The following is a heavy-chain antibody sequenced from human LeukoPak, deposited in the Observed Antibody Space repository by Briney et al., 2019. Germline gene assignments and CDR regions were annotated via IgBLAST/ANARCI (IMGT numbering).Heavy chain of an antibody. D-gene: IGHD3-9*01. Sequence: GGSLRLSCAASGFTFSNYAMSWVRQAPGKGLEWVSTITAGGDSTYFADFVKGRFTVSRDNSKNTLYLQMNSLRAEDTAVYYCAKVRYFGPSAFDIWGQGTMVTVSS. V-gene: IGHV3-23*01. CDR3: AKVRYFGPSAFDI. CDR1: GFTFSNYA. J-gene: IGHJ3*02. CDR2: ITAGGDST.